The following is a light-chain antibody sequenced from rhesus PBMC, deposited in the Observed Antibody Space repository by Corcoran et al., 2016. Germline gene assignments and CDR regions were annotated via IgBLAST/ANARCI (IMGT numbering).Light chain of an antibody. V-gene: IGKV3S9*01. Sequence: ETVMMQSPATLSLSPGERATLSCRASQSVGSPLAWYQQKPGQAPRLLIYYASSRATGIPDRFSGSGSGTEVTFTISSLDPEDVGVYYCQKYNDWPCTFGPGTKLDIK. CDR2: YAS. CDR1: QSVGSP. CDR3: QKYNDWPCT. J-gene: IGKJ3*01.